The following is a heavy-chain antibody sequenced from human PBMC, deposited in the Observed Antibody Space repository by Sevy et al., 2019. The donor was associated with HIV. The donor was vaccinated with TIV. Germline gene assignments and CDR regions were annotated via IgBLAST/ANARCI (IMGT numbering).Heavy chain of an antibody. CDR2: ITGGEVTI. Sequence: GGSLRLSCTASGFTFSFQAMGWVRQAPGRGLEWVSCITGGEVTIYYADSVKGRFTISRDNSKNTLYLQMNNVRAEDTAVYYCAKDMGRFDYWGQGTLVTVSS. D-gene: IGHD3-10*01. CDR3: AKDMGRFDY. J-gene: IGHJ4*02. V-gene: IGHV3-23*01. CDR1: GFTFSFQA.